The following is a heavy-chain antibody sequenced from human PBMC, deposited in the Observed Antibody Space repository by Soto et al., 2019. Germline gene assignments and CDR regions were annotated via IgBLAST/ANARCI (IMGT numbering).Heavy chain of an antibody. D-gene: IGHD3-9*01. V-gene: IGHV1-24*01. Sequence: GASVKVSCKVSGYTLTELSMHWVRQAPGKGLEWMGGFDPEDGETIYAQKFQGRVTMTEDTSTDTAYMGLSSLRSEDTAVYYCATSPTVDILTGYYNKVSGAFDIWGQGTMVTVSS. CDR3: ATSPTVDILTGYYNKVSGAFDI. CDR2: FDPEDGET. J-gene: IGHJ3*02. CDR1: GYTLTELS.